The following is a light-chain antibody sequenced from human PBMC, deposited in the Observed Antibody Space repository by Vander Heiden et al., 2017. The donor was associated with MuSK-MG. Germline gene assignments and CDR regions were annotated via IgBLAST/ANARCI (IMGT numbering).Light chain of an antibody. CDR1: YGSVSTAYY. Sequence: QTVVTQEPSFSVSPGGTVTLTCGLKYGSVSTAYYPSWYQQSPGQAPRTLIYSTDIRSSGVPDRFSGSILGSKAALTITGAQADDESDYYCVLYMGSGISVFGGGTKLTVL. J-gene: IGLJ3*02. CDR3: VLYMGSGISV. CDR2: STD. V-gene: IGLV8-61*01.